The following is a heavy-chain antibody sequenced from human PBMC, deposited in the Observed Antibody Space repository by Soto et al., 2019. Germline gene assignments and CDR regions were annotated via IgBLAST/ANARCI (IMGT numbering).Heavy chain of an antibody. V-gene: IGHV3-15*01. J-gene: IGHJ6*02. D-gene: IGHD2-2*02. Sequence: LRLSCSASGFTFSNAWMGWVRQAPGKGLEWGGRIKSKTDGGTTDYAPPVKGRFTISRDDSKNTLYLQMNSLKTEDTAVYYCTRQKLLYWSGGRPNGGYYGMDVWGQGTTVTVSS. CDR2: IKSKTDGGTT. CDR1: GFTFSNAW. CDR3: TRQKLLYWSGGRPNGGYYGMDV.